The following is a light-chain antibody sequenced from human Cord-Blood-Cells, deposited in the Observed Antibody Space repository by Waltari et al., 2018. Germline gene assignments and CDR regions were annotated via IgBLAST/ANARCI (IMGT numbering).Light chain of an antibody. CDR2: EGS. CDR3: CSYAGSSTLV. J-gene: IGLJ2*01. V-gene: IGLV2-23*01. CDR1: SSDVGSYNL. Sequence: QSALTQPASVSGSPGQSITISCTGTSSDVGSYNLVSWYQQHPGKAPKLMIYEGSKRPSGVSNRFSGSKSGNTASLTISGRQAEDEADYYCCSYAGSSTLVFGGGTNLTGL.